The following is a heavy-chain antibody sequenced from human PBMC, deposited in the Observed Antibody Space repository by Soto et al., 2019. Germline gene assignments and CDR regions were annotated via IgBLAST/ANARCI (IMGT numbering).Heavy chain of an antibody. CDR1: GYIFIHCF. J-gene: IGHJ4*02. D-gene: IGHD1-26*01. CDR3: ARSLGETTSLFDY. V-gene: IGHV1-46*01. CDR2: INPSSGTT. Sequence: QVQLVQSGAEMKQPGASVKLSCQASGYIFIHCFMHWVRQAPGQGLEWMGGINPSSGTTTYAQKFQCRVTVTSDTSTSTVYMELSSLGSGDTAMYYCARSLGETTSLFDYWGQGSLVTVSA.